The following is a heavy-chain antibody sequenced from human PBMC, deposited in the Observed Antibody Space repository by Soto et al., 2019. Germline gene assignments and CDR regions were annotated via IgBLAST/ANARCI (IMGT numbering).Heavy chain of an antibody. CDR1: GFTFSSYS. CDR3: ASLARAAAGTIDF. D-gene: IGHD6-13*01. CDR2: ISSSSSTI. V-gene: IGHV3-48*02. Sequence: EVQLVESGGGLVQPGGSLRLSCAASGFTFSSYSMNWVRQAPGKGLEWVSYISSSSSTIYYADSVKGRFTISRDNAKNSLYLQISSLRDEDTAVYYCASLARAAAGTIDFWGQGTLVTVSS. J-gene: IGHJ4*02.